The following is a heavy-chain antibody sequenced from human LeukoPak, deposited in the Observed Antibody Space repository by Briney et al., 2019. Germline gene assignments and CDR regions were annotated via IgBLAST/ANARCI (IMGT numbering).Heavy chain of an antibody. J-gene: IGHJ4*02. D-gene: IGHD6-19*01. CDR2: IYTSGST. V-gene: IGHV4-61*02. CDR1: GGSISSGSYY. CDR3: ARARDAWAVAGSIDY. Sequence: SETLSLTCTVSGGSISSGSYYWSWIRQPAGKGLEWIGRIYTSGSTNYNPSLKSRVTISVDTSKNQLSLKLSSVTAADTAVYYCARARDAWAVAGSIDYWGQGTLVTVSS.